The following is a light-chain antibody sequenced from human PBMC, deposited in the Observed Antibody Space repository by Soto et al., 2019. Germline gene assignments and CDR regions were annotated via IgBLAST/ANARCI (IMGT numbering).Light chain of an antibody. CDR3: QQYNSWPPALT. CDR1: QSLSSN. V-gene: IGKV3-15*01. Sequence: EIVMTQSPATLSVSPGDRATLSCRASQSLSSNLAWYQQKPGQAPRLLIYGASTRGTGIPARFSGSGSGTDFTLTINSLQSEDFAVYYCQQYNSWPPALTFGGGTKVEIK. J-gene: IGKJ4*01. CDR2: GAS.